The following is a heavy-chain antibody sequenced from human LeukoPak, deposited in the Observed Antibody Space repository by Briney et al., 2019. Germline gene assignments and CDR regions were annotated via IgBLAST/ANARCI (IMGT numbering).Heavy chain of an antibody. CDR2: INPNSGGT. CDR1: GYTFTGYY. D-gene: IGHD6-19*01. CDR3: ARVVPRIAVAGTKYNWFDP. Sequence: GASVKVSCKASGYTFTGYYMHWVRQAPGQGLEWMGWINPNSGGTNYAQKFQGRVTMTRDTSISTAYVELSRLRSDDTAVYYCARVVPRIAVAGTKYNWFDPWGQGTLVTVSS. V-gene: IGHV1-2*02. J-gene: IGHJ5*02.